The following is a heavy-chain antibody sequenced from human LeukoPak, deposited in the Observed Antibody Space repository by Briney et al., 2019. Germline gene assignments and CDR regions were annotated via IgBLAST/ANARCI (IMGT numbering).Heavy chain of an antibody. Sequence: SETLSLTCTVSGGSISSSYYYWGWIRQPPGKGLEWIGSYDSGSTYYNPSLKSRVTISVDTSKNQFSLKLNSVTAADTAVYYCARHYGPWGQGTLVTVSS. CDR1: GGSISSSYYY. CDR2: YDSGST. D-gene: IGHD3-10*01. J-gene: IGHJ5*02. V-gene: IGHV4-39*01. CDR3: ARHYGP.